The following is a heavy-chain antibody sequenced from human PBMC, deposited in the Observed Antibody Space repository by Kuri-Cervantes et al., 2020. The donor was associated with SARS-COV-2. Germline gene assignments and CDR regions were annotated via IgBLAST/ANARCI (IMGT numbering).Heavy chain of an antibody. V-gene: IGHV1-69*11. D-gene: IGHD3-3*01. Sequence: SVKVSCKASGGTFSSYAISWVRQAPGQGLEWMGIINPSGGSTSYAQKFQGRVTITADESTSTAYMELSSLRSEDTAVYYCARAYHDFTYYYGMDVWGQGTTVTVSS. CDR1: GGTFSSYA. CDR3: ARAYHDFTYYYGMDV. J-gene: IGHJ6*02. CDR2: INPSGGST.